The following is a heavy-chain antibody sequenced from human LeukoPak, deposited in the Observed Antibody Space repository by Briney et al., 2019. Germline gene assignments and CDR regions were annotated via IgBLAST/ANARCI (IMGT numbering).Heavy chain of an antibody. CDR3: AKGPPRDGYRSWDY. CDR2: ISRTSRTI. J-gene: IGHJ4*02. V-gene: IGHV3-48*01. Sequence: GGSLRLSCAASGFTFSSYSMNWVRQAPGKGLEWISYISRTSRTIYYADSVKGRFTISRDNAQNSLYLQISSLRAEDTAVYYCAKGPPRDGYRSWDYWGQGTLVIVSS. CDR1: GFTFSSYS. D-gene: IGHD5-12*01.